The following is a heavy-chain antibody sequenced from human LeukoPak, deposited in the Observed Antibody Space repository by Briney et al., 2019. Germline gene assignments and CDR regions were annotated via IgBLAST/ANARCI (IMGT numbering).Heavy chain of an antibody. D-gene: IGHD4-17*01. Sequence: KPSETLSLTCAVAGGSISRSNWWSWLRQPPGKGLEWIGEIHHTGSNNYNPSLKSRVTISVDKSKNQFSLKLSSVTAADTAVYYCARGGLRYRAGLDYWGQGTLVTVSS. V-gene: IGHV4-4*02. CDR1: GGSISRSNW. CDR2: IHHTGSN. CDR3: ARGGLRYRAGLDY. J-gene: IGHJ4*02.